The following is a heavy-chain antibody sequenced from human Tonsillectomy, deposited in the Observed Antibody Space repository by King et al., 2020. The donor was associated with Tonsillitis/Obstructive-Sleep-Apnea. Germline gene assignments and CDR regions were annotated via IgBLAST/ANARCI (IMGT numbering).Heavy chain of an antibody. J-gene: IGHJ4*02. CDR3: VRAREVNCDY. CDR1: GFTFSTYG. D-gene: IGHD3-3*01. Sequence: QLVQSGGGVVQPGRSLRVSCAASGFTFSTYGMHWVRQAPGKGLEWVAVIWFDGSNKYYADSVKGRFTISRDNSKNTLYLQMNSLRAEDTAVYYCVRAREVNCDYWGQGPLVTVSS. CDR2: IWFDGSNK. V-gene: IGHV3-33*01.